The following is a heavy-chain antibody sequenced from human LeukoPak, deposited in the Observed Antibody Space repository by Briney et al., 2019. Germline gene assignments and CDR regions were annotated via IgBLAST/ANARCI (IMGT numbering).Heavy chain of an antibody. J-gene: IGHJ4*02. D-gene: IGHD3-10*01. Sequence: ASVKVSCKASGYTFTSYGISWVRQAPGQGLEWMGWISAYNGNTNYAQKLQGRVTMTTDTSTSTAYMELRSLRSDDTAVYYCARDRKNTRYYGSGSYYSTFDYWGQGTLVTVSS. CDR1: GYTFTSYG. CDR3: ARDRKNTRYYGSGSYYSTFDY. CDR2: ISAYNGNT. V-gene: IGHV1-18*01.